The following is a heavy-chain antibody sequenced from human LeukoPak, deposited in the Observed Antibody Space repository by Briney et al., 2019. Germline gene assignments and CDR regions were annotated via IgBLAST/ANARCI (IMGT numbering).Heavy chain of an antibody. J-gene: IGHJ5*02. CDR3: ARIVHGEQSDWFDP. D-gene: IGHD6-19*01. V-gene: IGHV4-59*12. CDR1: GGSISSYY. Sequence: SETLSLTCTVSGGSISSYYWSWIRQPPGKGLEWIGYIYYSGSTNYNPSLKSRVTMPVDTSKNQFSLKLSSVTAADTAVYYCARIVHGEQSDWFDPWGQGTLVTVSS. CDR2: IYYSGST.